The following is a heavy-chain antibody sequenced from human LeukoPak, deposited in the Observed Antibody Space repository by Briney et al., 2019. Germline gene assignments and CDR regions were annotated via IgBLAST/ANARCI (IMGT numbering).Heavy chain of an antibody. V-gene: IGHV3-30-3*01. D-gene: IGHD4-17*01. CDR3: AKDISHGDYG. CDR1: GFTFSTYA. Sequence: PGGSLRLSCAASGFTFSTYAMHWVRQAPGKGLEWMAVILYDGSNKFYADSVKGRFTISRDNSKNTLYLQMNSLRAEDTAVYYCAKDISHGDYGWGQGTLVTVSS. CDR2: ILYDGSNK. J-gene: IGHJ4*02.